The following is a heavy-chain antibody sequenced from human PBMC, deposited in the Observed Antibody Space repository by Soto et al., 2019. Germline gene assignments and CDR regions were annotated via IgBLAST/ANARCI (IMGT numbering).Heavy chain of an antibody. Sequence: LRLSCAASGFTFSSYAMHWVRQAPGKGLEWVAVISYDGSNKYYADSVKGRFTISRDNSKNTLYLQMNSLRAEDTAVYYCARDRELTIFGVVITTRTNYGMDVWGQGTTVTVYS. CDR2: ISYDGSNK. D-gene: IGHD3-3*01. CDR3: ARDRELTIFGVVITTRTNYGMDV. V-gene: IGHV3-30-3*01. CDR1: GFTFSSYA. J-gene: IGHJ6*02.